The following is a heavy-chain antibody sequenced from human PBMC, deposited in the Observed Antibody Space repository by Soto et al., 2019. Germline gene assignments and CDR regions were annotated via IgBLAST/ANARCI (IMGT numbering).Heavy chain of an antibody. J-gene: IGHJ5*02. CDR3: ARDWTGFPNWFDP. CDR2: IIPIFGTA. D-gene: IGHD3-10*01. CDR1: GGTFSSYA. Sequence: SVKVSCKASGGTFSSYAISWVRQAPGQGLERMGGIIPIFGTANYAQKFQGRVTITADESTSTAYMELSSLRSEDTAVYYCARDWTGFPNWFDPWGQGTLVTVPQ. V-gene: IGHV1-69*13.